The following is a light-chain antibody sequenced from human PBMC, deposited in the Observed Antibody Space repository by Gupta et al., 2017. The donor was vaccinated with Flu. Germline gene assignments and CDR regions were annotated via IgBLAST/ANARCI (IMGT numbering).Light chain of an antibody. J-gene: IGLJ1*01. V-gene: IGLV1-40*01. CDR3: QSYDSSLSGFYV. CDR2: GNS. Sequence: QSVLTQSSSVSGAPGQRATISCTGSRSNIGAGYDVHWYQQLPGTAPKLLIYGNSNRPSGVPDRFSASNSGTSASLAITGLQAEDEADYYCQSYDSSLSGFYVFGTGTKVTVL. CDR1: RSNIGAGYD.